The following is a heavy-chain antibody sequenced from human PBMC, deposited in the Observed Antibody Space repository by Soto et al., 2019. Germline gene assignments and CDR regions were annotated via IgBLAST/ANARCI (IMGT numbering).Heavy chain of an antibody. J-gene: IGHJ5*01. Sequence: EVHLLESGGGLVQPGGSLILSCAASGFTFSSYAMTWVRQAPGRGLEGVSGITGSGGRTYYADAVKGRFTISRDNSKSPLYLQMNSLGAEDTAVYYCAKDTRYGDYVRWFDSWGQGTLVTVSS. CDR3: AKDTRYGDYVRWFDS. D-gene: IGHD4-17*01. V-gene: IGHV3-23*01. CDR1: GFTFSSYA. CDR2: ITGSGGRT.